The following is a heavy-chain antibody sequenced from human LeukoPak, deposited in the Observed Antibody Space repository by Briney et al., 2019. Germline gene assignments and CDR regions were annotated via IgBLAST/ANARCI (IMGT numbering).Heavy chain of an antibody. J-gene: IGHJ4*02. CDR2: INPNSGGT. D-gene: IGHD7-27*01. CDR1: GYTFTGYY. CDR3: ARDRELGGWNYFDY. V-gene: IGHV1-2*02. Sequence: GASVKVSCKASGYTFTGYYMHWVRQAPGQGLEWMGWINPNSGGTNYAQKFQGRVTMTRDTSISTAYMELSRLRSDDTAVYYCARDRELGGWNYFDYWGQGTLVTVSS.